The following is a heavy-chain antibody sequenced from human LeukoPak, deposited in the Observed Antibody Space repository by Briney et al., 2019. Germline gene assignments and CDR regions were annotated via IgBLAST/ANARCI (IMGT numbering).Heavy chain of an antibody. CDR1: GFTFINAW. CDR2: IKSKTDGGTT. CDR3: TTSYGSGRYYYYYGMDV. D-gene: IGHD3-10*01. V-gene: IGHV3-15*01. J-gene: IGHJ6*02. Sequence: GGSLRLSCAASGFTFINAWMSWVRQAPGKWLDWVGRIKSKTDGGTTDYAAPVKGRFTISRDDSKNTLYLQMNSLKTEDTAVYYCTTSYGSGRYYYYYGMDVWGQGTTVTVSS.